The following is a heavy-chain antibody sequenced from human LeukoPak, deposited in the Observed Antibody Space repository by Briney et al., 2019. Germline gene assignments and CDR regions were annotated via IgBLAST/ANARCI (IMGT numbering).Heavy chain of an antibody. CDR3: ARDEYYDILTGQNANFDY. Sequence: GGSLRLSCAASGFTFSSYAMSWVRQAPGKGLEWVSSISSSSSYIYYADSVKGRFTISRDNAKNSLYLQMNSLRAEDTAVYYCARDEYYDILTGQNANFDYWGQGTLVTVSS. J-gene: IGHJ4*02. CDR1: GFTFSSYA. CDR2: ISSSSSYI. V-gene: IGHV3-21*01. D-gene: IGHD3-9*01.